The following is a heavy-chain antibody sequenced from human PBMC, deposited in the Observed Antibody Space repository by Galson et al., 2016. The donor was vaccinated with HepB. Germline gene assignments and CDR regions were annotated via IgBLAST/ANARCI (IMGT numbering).Heavy chain of an antibody. CDR3: TRDPQPVYYYHGMDV. CDR1: DFSIDSGSY. CDR2: LYHSGSA. D-gene: IGHD6-13*01. V-gene: IGHV4-38-2*02. J-gene: IGHJ6*02. Sequence: SETLSLTCRVSDFSIDSGSYWGWIRQPPGRGLEWIGSLYHSGSASYNPSLKSRVTISVDTYRNQSSLKVTSVTAADTAIYYCTRDPQPVYYYHGMDVWGQGTTVTVSS.